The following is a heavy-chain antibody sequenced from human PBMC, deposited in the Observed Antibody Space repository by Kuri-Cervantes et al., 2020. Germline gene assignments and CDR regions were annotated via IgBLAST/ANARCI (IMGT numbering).Heavy chain of an antibody. Sequence: ASVKVSCKASGYTFTSYGISWVRQAPGQGLEWMGWISAYNGNTNYAQKLQGRVTMTRDTSTSTVYMELSSLRSEDTAVYYCARDLTDPTDYWGQGTLVTVSS. D-gene: IGHD3-9*01. CDR2: ISAYNGNT. V-gene: IGHV1-18*01. CDR3: ARDLTDPTDY. J-gene: IGHJ4*02. CDR1: GYTFTSYG.